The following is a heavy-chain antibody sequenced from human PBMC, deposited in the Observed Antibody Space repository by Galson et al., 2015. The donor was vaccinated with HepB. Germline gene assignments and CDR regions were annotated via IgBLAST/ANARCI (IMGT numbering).Heavy chain of an antibody. V-gene: IGHV3-11*06. CDR3: ARQNLTVTSSLGTPLGWGYFDL. J-gene: IGHJ2*01. D-gene: IGHD4-17*01. CDR1: GFTFSDFY. CDR2: ISKRRTFT. Sequence: SLRLSCAASGFTFSDFYMGWIRQAPGKGLEWVSFISKRRTFTYYADSVKGRFTISRDNAENSLFLQMNSLRAEDTAVYYCARQNLTVTSSLGTPLGWGYFDLWGRGSLVSVSS.